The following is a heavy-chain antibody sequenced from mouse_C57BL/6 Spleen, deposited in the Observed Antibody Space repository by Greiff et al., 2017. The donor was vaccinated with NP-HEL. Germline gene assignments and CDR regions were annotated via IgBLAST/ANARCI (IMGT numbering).Heavy chain of an antibody. CDR2: IHPNSGST. V-gene: IGHV1-64*01. CDR3: ARGVLLDDYFDY. D-gene: IGHD1-1*01. Sequence: QVQLQQPGAELVKPGASVKLSCKASGYTFTSYWMHWVKQRPGQGLEWIGMIHPNSGSTNYNEKFKSKATLTVDKSSSTAYMQLSSLTSEDSAVYYCARGVLLDDYFDYWGQGTTLTVSS. CDR1: GYTFTSYW. J-gene: IGHJ2*01.